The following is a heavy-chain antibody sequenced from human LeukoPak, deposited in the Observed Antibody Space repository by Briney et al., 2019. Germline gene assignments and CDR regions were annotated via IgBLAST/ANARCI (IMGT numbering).Heavy chain of an antibody. CDR3: ARDFAYYDILTGFGEYYFDY. CDR2: INSDGSST. D-gene: IGHD3-9*01. V-gene: IGHV3-74*01. Sequence: GGSLRLSCAASGFTFSSYWMHWVRQAPGEGLVWVSRINSDGSSTSYADSVKGRFTISRDNAKNTLYLQMNSLRAEDTAVYYWARDFAYYDILTGFGEYYFDYWGQGTLVTVSS. CDR1: GFTFSSYW. J-gene: IGHJ4*02.